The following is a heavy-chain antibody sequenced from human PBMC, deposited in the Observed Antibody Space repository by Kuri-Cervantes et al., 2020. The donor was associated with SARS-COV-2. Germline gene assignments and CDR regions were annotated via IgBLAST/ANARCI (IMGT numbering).Heavy chain of an antibody. Sequence: GGSLRLSCAALGFTFSSYAMSWVRQTPGKGLEWVSTISGSGGSTYYADSVKGRFTISGDNSKNTLFLQMNSLRADDTAVYYCAKIQTGDSGYDADYWGQGALVTVSS. CDR1: GFTFSSYA. D-gene: IGHD5-12*01. CDR3: AKIQTGDSGYDADY. V-gene: IGHV3-23*01. CDR2: ISGSGGST. J-gene: IGHJ4*02.